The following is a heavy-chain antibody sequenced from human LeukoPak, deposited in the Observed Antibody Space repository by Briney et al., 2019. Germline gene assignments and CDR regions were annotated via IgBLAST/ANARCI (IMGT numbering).Heavy chain of an antibody. CDR2: TYSGGST. D-gene: IGHD3-3*01. CDR3: ARARPLWSAYYPEY. J-gene: IGHJ4*02. Sequence: GGSLRLSCAASGITVSSNYMSWVRQAPGKGLEWVSVTYSGGSTYYADSVKGRFTISRDNSENTLHLLMNSLRPEDTAVYYCARARPLWSAYYPEYWGQGTLVTVSS. V-gene: IGHV3-66*02. CDR1: GITVSSNY.